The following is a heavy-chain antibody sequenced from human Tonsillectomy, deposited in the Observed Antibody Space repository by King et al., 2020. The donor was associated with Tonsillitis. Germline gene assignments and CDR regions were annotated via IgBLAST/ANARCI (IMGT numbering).Heavy chain of an antibody. CDR1: GFTFSGYW. Sequence: VQLVESGGGLVQPGGSLRLSCAASGFTFSGYWMTWVRQAPGKGLEWVAMIKDDGSDQYYVDSVKGRLTISRDNAKNSLYLQMDSLRAEDTAVYYCARHLIRVHVVEYWGQGNLVSVSS. D-gene: IGHD1-1*01. J-gene: IGHJ4*02. CDR3: ARHLIRVHVVEY. CDR2: IKDDGSDQ. V-gene: IGHV3-7*01.